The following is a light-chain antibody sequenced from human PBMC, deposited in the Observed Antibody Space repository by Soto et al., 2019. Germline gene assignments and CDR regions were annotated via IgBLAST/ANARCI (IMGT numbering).Light chain of an antibody. CDR2: KAS. CDR3: QQYNSYSPWT. Sequence: DIQMTQSPSSLSASVGDRVTITCRASQSISNWLAWYQQKPGKAPKLLIYKASSLGSGVPSRFSGGGSGTEFTLTISSLQPDDIATYYCQQYNSYSPWTFGQGTKVDIK. V-gene: IGKV1-5*03. CDR1: QSISNW. J-gene: IGKJ1*01.